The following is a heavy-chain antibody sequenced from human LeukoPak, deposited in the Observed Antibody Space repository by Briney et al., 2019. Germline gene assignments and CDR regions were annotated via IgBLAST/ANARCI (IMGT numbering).Heavy chain of an antibody. CDR3: AKRQGPNSGSYDWFDP. V-gene: IGHV4-4*09. CDR1: GGSFSGYY. J-gene: IGHJ5*02. Sequence: SETLSLTCAVYGGSFSGYYWSWIRQPPGQGLEWIAYIHSSGYTNYNPSLKSRVTISVDTSKNQFSLKVTSVTAADTAVYYCAKRQGPNSGSYDWFDPWGQGTLVTVSS. D-gene: IGHD1-26*01. CDR2: IHSSGYT.